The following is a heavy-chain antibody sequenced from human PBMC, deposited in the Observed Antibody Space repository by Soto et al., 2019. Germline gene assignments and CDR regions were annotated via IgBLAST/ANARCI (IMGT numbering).Heavy chain of an antibody. CDR2: TKNIGNNYAT. D-gene: IGHD5-12*01. J-gene: IGHJ4*02. V-gene: IGHV3-72*01. Sequence: EVQVVDSGGGLVQPGGSLRLSCAASGFTISDHFIDCVLQAPGKGLEWVGRTKNIGNNYATEYAASVKGRFTISRDDSRNSVYLYMNRLKSEDTAVYFCARGGNEYRYWGQGTLVTVSS. CDR3: ARGGNEYRY. CDR1: GFTISDHF.